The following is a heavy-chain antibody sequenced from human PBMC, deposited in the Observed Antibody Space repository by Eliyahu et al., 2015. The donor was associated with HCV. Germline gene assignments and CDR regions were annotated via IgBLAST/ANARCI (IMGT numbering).Heavy chain of an antibody. D-gene: IGHD5-12*01. Sequence: LEWVAVISHDGSNKYYADSVKGRFTISRDNSKNTLYLQMNSLRAEDTAVYYCAKDLYSGYGGGYYYMDVWGKGTTVTVSS. CDR2: ISHDGSNK. CDR3: AKDLYSGYGGGYYYMDV. V-gene: IGHV3-30*18. J-gene: IGHJ6*03.